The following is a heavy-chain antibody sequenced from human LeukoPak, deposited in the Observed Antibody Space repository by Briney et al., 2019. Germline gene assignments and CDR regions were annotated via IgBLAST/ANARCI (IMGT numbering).Heavy chain of an antibody. CDR1: GFTFSDYY. J-gene: IGHJ4*02. V-gene: IGHV3-11*01. CDR3: ARDGSPYCGGDCYTDY. Sequence: TGGSLRLSCAASGFTFSDYYMNWIRQAPGKGLEWVSYISSSGSTIYYADSVKGRFTISRDNAKNSLYLQMNSLRAEDTAVYYCARDGSPYCGGDCYTDYWGQGTLVTVSS. D-gene: IGHD2-21*02. CDR2: ISSSGSTI.